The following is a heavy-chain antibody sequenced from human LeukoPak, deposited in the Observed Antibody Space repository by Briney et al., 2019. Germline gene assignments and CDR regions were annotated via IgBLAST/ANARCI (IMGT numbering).Heavy chain of an antibody. D-gene: IGHD6-19*01. J-gene: IGHJ4*02. CDR3: ARALGYSRVAGTLDY. Sequence: GGSLRLSCAASGFTFSSYSMNWVRQAPGKGLEWVAVISYDGSNKYYADSVKGRFTISRDNSKNTLYLQMNSLRAEDTAVYYCARALGYSRVAGTLDYWGQGTLVTVSS. CDR2: ISYDGSNK. V-gene: IGHV3-30*03. CDR1: GFTFSSYS.